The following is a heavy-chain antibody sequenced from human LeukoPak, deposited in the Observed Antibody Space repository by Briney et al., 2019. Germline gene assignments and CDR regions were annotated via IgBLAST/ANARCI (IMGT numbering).Heavy chain of an antibody. CDR3: ATGPRGVRPYYDFWSGYLDKNQIDY. CDR1: GFTFSSYA. J-gene: IGHJ4*02. D-gene: IGHD3-3*01. V-gene: IGHV3-30*01. CDR2: ISYDGSNK. Sequence: PGRSLRLSCAASGFTFSSYAMHWVRQAPGKGLEWVAVISYDGSNKYYADSVKGRFTISRDNSKNTLYLQMNSLRAEDTAVYYCATGPRGVRPYYDFWSGYLDKNQIDYWGQGTLVTVSS.